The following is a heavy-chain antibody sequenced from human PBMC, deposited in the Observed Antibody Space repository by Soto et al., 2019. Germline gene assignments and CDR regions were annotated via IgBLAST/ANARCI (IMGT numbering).Heavy chain of an antibody. Sequence: QVQLVESGGGVVQPGRSLRLSCAASGFTFSSYGMHWVRQAPGKGLEWAAVIWYDGSNKYYADSVKGRVTISRDNSKNKLYLEMNSLRAEDTAVYYCASDRRGVLPAAIRGGMDVWGQGTTVTVTS. J-gene: IGHJ6*02. CDR1: GFTFSSYG. CDR3: ASDRRGVLPAAIRGGMDV. V-gene: IGHV3-33*01. D-gene: IGHD2-2*02. CDR2: IWYDGSNK.